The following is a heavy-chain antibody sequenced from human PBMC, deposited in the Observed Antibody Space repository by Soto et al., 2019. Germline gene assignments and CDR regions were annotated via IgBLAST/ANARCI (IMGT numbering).Heavy chain of an antibody. CDR2: IKQDGGEK. CDR1: GFTFSSYW. Sequence: EVQLVESGGGLVQPGGSLRLSCAASGFTFSSYWMSWVRQAPGKGLEWVANIKQDGGEKYYVDSVKGRFTISRDNAKNSLYLQMNSLRAEDTAVYYCGRDLRDWDSGSYSYGDWGQGTLVTVSP. CDR3: GRDLRDWDSGSYSYGD. D-gene: IGHD1-26*01. J-gene: IGHJ4*02. V-gene: IGHV3-7*04.